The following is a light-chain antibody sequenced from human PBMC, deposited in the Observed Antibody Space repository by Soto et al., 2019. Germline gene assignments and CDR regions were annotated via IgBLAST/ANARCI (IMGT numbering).Light chain of an antibody. V-gene: IGLV2-23*01. CDR1: RVDVGSYNF. Sequence: QSVLTQPAAVSGCPGGSSTISWTGTRVDVGSYNFVSLYQPSPGKAPTLMIHQGTKRPSGVSNRFSGSKSGNTPSLTIAGLQAEDEADYYCFSYASTTYVFRTGTKPTVL. CDR3: FSYASTTYV. CDR2: QGT. J-gene: IGLJ1*01.